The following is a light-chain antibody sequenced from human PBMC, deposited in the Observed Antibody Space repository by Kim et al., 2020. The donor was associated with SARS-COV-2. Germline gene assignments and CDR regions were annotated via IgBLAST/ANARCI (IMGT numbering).Light chain of an antibody. CDR1: QTISKY. CDR3: QQGYTTPLT. J-gene: IGKJ5*01. Sequence: DIQMTQSPSHLSASVGDRVTITCRASQTISKYLNWYQQKPGKAPKILIFDASTLQTGVPSRFSGSGSGAYFSLTITSLQPDDFATYYCQQGYTTPLTFGKGTRLEIK. V-gene: IGKV1-39*01. CDR2: DAS.